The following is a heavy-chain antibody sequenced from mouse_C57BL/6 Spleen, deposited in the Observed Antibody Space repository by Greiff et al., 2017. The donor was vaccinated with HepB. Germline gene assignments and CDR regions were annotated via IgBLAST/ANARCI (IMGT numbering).Heavy chain of an antibody. D-gene: IGHD1-1*01. J-gene: IGHJ1*03. V-gene: IGHV5-16*01. CDR1: GFIFSDYY. CDR3: ARDGYYGSSYFYWYFDV. Sequence: DVMLVESEGGLVQPGSSMKLSCTASGFIFSDYYMAWVRQVPEKGLEWVANINYDGSSTYYLDSLKSRFIISRDNAKNILYLQMSSLKSEDTATYYCARDGYYGSSYFYWYFDVWGTGTTVTVSS. CDR2: INYDGSST.